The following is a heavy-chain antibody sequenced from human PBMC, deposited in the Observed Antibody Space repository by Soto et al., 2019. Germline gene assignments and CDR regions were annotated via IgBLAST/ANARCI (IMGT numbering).Heavy chain of an antibody. V-gene: IGHV3-72*01. CDR3: RRSWGSSVWHPAH. CDR2: TRDKSSSYRT. J-gene: IGHJ4*02. D-gene: IGHD6-19*01. Sequence: EVQLVDSGGGLVQPGGSLRLACEASGFRFSDYCIDWVRQAPGVGLEWVGRTRDKSSSYRTEYAASVRGRFTISRDDSKNSVYLQMDNLNIEDTAVYYCRRSWGSSVWHPAHWGQGTVVTVSS. CDR1: GFRFSDYC.